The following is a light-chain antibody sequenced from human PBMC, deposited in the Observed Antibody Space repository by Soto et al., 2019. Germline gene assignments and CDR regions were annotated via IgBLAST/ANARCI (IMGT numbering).Light chain of an antibody. V-gene: IGKV1-5*03. J-gene: IGKJ1*01. CDR3: QQYNSYWT. CDR1: RSISSW. CDR2: KAS. Sequence: DIPMTQSPSTLSASVGDRVTITCRASRSISSWLAWYQQKPGKAPKVLIYKASTLQSGVPSRFSGSGSGTEFTLTISSLQPDDFATYYCQQYNSYWTFGQGTKVEVE.